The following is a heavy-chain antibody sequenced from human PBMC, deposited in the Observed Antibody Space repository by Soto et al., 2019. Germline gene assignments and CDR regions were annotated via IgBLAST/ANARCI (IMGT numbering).Heavy chain of an antibody. CDR2: IIPILGIA. Sequence: QVQLVQSGAAVKKPGSSVKVSCKASGGTFSSYTISWVRQAPGQGLEWMGRIIPILGIANYAQKFQGRVTITADKSTSTAYMELSSLRSEDTAVYYCARMVGSTYYFDYWGQGTLVTVSS. J-gene: IGHJ4*02. D-gene: IGHD1-26*01. CDR1: GGTFSSYT. CDR3: ARMVGSTYYFDY. V-gene: IGHV1-69*02.